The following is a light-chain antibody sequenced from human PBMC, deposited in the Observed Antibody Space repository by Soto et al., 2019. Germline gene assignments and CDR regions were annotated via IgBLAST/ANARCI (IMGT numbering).Light chain of an antibody. Sequence: ELVMRQSHATLSVSPGAGPPLSCRASQGIGDTLAWYQHKPGQTPRLLIYDTSTRATGVPTRFSGSRSGAEFTLTINSLQSEDFAVYYCQPYNNWPLTFGRGTKVEI. CDR1: QGIGDT. CDR2: DTS. CDR3: QPYNNWPLT. V-gene: IGKV3-15*01. J-gene: IGKJ4*01.